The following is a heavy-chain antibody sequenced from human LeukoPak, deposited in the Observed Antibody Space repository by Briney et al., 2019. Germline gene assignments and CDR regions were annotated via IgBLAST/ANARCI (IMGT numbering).Heavy chain of an antibody. Sequence: SETLSLTCAVYGGSFSGYYWSWIRQPPGKGLEWIGEINHSGSTNYNPSLKSRVTISVDTSKNQFSLKLSSVTAADTAVYYCARAPKWGTIYGRYYYFDYWGQGTLVTVSP. V-gene: IGHV4-34*01. J-gene: IGHJ4*02. CDR2: INHSGST. D-gene: IGHD3-3*01. CDR3: ARAPKWGTIYGRYYYFDY. CDR1: GGSFSGYY.